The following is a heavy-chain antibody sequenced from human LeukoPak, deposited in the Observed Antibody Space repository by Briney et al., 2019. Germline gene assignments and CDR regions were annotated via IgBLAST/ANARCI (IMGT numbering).Heavy chain of an antibody. CDR1: GFTFSSYA. CDR3: ARAYSSSWPMGLSAFDI. D-gene: IGHD6-13*01. V-gene: IGHV3-30*02. J-gene: IGHJ3*02. CDR2: IQYDGSIK. Sequence: GGSLRLSCAASGFTFSSYAMHWVRQAPGKGLEWVAFIQYDGSIKHYADSAKGRFTISRDNSKNTLYLQMNNLRPEDTAVYYCARAYSSSWPMGLSAFDIWGQGTMVTVSS.